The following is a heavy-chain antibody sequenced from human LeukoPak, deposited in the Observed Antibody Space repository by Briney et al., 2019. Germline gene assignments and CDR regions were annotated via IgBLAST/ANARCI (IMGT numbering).Heavy chain of an antibody. D-gene: IGHD3-10*02. J-gene: IGHJ4*02. V-gene: IGHV4-39*07. CDR3: ARVTRGCSDY. CDR1: GGLISISTYY. CDR2: IYYSGTT. Sequence: SETLSLTCTVSGGLISISTYYWGWIRQPPGKGLEWIGSIYYSGTTHYNPSLKSRVTIAVDTSKNQFSLKLISVTAADTAVYYCARVTRGCSDYWGQGTLVTVSS.